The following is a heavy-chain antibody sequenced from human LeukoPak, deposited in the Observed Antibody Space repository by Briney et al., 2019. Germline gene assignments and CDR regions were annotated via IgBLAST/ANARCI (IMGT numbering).Heavy chain of an antibody. V-gene: IGHV4-59*11. CDR3: ATKVRGGFDI. CDR2: VYKSGTI. CDR1: GGSIKSHY. Sequence: SETLSLTCTVSGGSIKSHYCNWIRQSPGKGLEWIGYVYKSGTINYNPSLKSRVTISVDTSKNQFSLKLNSVTAADTAIYYCATKVRGGFDIWGQGTMVTVSS. J-gene: IGHJ3*02. D-gene: IGHD2-15*01.